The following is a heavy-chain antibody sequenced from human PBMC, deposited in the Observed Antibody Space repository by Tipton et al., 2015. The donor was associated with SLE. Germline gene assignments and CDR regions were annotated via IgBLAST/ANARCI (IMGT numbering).Heavy chain of an antibody. V-gene: IGHV4-34*01. CDR3: ARDPKTGIQDAFDV. CDR2: INHSGST. J-gene: IGHJ3*01. D-gene: IGHD3-10*01. Sequence: AGLVKPSETLPLTCAVYGGSFSGYYWSWLRQPPGKGLEWIGEINHSGSTNYNPSLKSRVTISVDTSKNQFSLKLSSVTAADTAVYYCARDPKTGIQDAFDVWGQETMVTVSS. CDR1: GGSFSGYY.